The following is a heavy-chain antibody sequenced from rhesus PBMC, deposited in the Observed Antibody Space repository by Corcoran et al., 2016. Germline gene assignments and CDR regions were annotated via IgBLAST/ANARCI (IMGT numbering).Heavy chain of an antibody. CDR3: ARDLAAPFDY. CDR1: GGSISSGYD. J-gene: IGHJ4*01. CDR2: SYGSSGST. D-gene: IGHD2-2*01. Sequence: QVQLQESGPGVVKPSETLSLTCAVSGGSISSGYDWSWIRQPPGKGREWIGYSYGSSGSTNYNPSLKNRVTISKDASKNQFSLKLSSVTAADTAVYYCARDLAAPFDYWGQGVLVTVSS. V-gene: IGHV4-76*01.